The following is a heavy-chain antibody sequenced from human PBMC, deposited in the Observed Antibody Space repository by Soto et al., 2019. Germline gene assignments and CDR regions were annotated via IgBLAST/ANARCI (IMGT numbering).Heavy chain of an antibody. CDR3: VRAPEQRPFDY. D-gene: IGHD6-25*01. V-gene: IGHV3-74*03. Sequence: GSLRLSCAASGFTLSNNWIHWVRQAPGKGLVWVSRINSDGSSVTYADSVKGRFTFSRDNAKNTLYLQMDSLRVEDTAMYYCVRAPEQRPFDYWGQGTLVTVSS. CDR1: GFTLSNNW. CDR2: INSDGSSV. J-gene: IGHJ4*02.